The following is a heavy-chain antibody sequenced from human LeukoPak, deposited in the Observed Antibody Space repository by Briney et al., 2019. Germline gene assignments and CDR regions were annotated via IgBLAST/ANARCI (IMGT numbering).Heavy chain of an antibody. J-gene: IGHJ4*02. CDR1: GGSITRGGDY. CDR2: IDWDDDK. V-gene: IGHV2-70*11. D-gene: IGHD2-2*01. Sequence: ETLSLTCTVSGGSITRGGDYWSWIRQHPGKALEWLARIDWDDDKYYSTSLKTRLTISKDTSKNQVVLTMTNMDPVDTATYYCARIRTGHWGQGTLVTVSS. CDR3: ARIRTGH.